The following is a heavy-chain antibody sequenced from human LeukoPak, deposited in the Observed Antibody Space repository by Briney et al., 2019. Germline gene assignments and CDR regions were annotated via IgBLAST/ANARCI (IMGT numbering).Heavy chain of an antibody. CDR2: INHSGST. J-gene: IGHJ3*02. D-gene: IGHD2-2*01. V-gene: IGHV4-34*01. CDR1: GGSFSGYY. CDR3: ARDANIVVVPAAAKPRARAFDI. Sequence: SETLSLTCAVYGGSFSGYYWSWIRQPPGKGLEWIGEINHSGSTNYNPSLKSRVTISVDTSKNQFSLKLSSVTAADTAVYYCARDANIVVVPAAAKPRARAFDIWGQGTMVTVSS.